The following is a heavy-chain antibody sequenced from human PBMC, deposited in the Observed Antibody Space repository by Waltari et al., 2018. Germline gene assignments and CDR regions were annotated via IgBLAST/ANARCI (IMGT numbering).Heavy chain of an antibody. J-gene: IGHJ4*02. V-gene: IGHV3-7*01. D-gene: IGHD3-10*01. CDR2: IKQDGSEK. CDR3: ATRPADENYYGIFDF. CDR1: GITFRSHW. Sequence: EVQLVESGGGLVQPGRSRRLSCAAAGITFRSHWRTWVSRAPGKGLEWVANIKQDGSEKYYVDSVKGRFTISRDNADSSLYLQMDSLRVEDTAVYYCATRPADENYYGIFDFWGQGTLVTVSS.